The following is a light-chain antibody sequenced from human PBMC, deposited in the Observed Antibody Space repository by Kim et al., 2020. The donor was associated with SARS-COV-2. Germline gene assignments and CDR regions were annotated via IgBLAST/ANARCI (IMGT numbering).Light chain of an antibody. J-gene: IGKJ4*01. V-gene: IGKV1-16*02. CDR1: HDIGTS. CDR3: QQYDSFPLT. CDR2: AAS. Sequence: IQMTQSPSSVSASVGDSVTITCRASHDIGTSLAWFQQRPGKAPNSLIHAASTLQSGVPSKFSGSGSGTDFTLIIRGLQPEDSATYYCQQYDSFPLTFAGGTKLEI.